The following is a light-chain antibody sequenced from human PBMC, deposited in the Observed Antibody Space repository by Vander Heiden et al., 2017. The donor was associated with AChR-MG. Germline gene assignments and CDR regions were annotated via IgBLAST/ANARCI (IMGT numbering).Light chain of an antibody. CDR2: DVS. CDR3: SSYTSSSS. Sequence: QSALTHPAPVSGSPGQSITISYTGTSSDVGGYNYVSWYQQHPGKAPKLMIYDVSKRPSGVSNRFSGSKSGNTASLTISGLQAEDEADYYCSSYTSSSSFGTGTKVTVL. V-gene: IGLV2-14*01. J-gene: IGLJ1*01. CDR1: SSDVGGYNY.